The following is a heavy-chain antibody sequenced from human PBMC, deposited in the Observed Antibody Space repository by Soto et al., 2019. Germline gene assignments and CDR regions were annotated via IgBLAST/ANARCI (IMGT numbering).Heavy chain of an antibody. V-gene: IGHV3-23*01. CDR1: GFTFSSYA. J-gene: IGHJ5*02. CDR3: AKDRYSSLSNWFDP. CDR2: ISGSGGST. D-gene: IGHD6-13*01. Sequence: EVQLLESGGGLVQPGGSLRLSCAVSGFTFSSYAMSWVRQAPGKGLEWVSVISGSGGSTYYADSVKGRFTMSRDNSKKTLYLQMNSLRAEDTAVYYCAKDRYSSLSNWFDPWGQGTLVTVSS.